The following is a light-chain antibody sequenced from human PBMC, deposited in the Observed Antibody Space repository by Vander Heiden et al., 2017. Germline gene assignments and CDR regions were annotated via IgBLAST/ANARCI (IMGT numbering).Light chain of an antibody. J-gene: IGLJ1*01. CDR2: DES. V-gene: IGLV3-21*02. Sequence: SYVLTQPPSVSVAPGQTARITCGGNNIETKSVHWYQQKPGQAPVMVVFDESDRPSGIPERFSVSKSGNAATLSISRVEAGDEADYYCQVWDSITDHYVFGTGTTVTVL. CDR1: NIETKS. CDR3: QVWDSITDHYV.